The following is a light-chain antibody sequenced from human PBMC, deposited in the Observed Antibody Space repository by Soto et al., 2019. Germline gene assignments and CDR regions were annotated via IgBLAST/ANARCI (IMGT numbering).Light chain of an antibody. V-gene: IGKV3-20*01. CDR3: QLYSGSPMYT. CDR1: QSVSSGS. CDR2: GAS. Sequence: EIVLTQSPGSLSLSPGERATLSCRASQSVSSGSLAWYHQKPGQAPRLLIYGASSRATGVPDRFSGSGSGTDFTLTISRLEPEDFAVYYCQLYSGSPMYTFGQGTRLDIK. J-gene: IGKJ2*01.